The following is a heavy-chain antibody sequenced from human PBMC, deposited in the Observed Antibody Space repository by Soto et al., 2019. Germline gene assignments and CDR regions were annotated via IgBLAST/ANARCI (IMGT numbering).Heavy chain of an antibody. CDR2: IYPDDSDT. CDR3: ASSVLATSTMNYFDL. V-gene: IGHV5-51*01. CDR1: GYSFSNFW. Sequence: GESLKISCQASGYSFSNFWIAWVRQMPGEGLEWLGIIYPDDSDTRSSPSFLGQVTISAGKSIKTTYLQWSSLKASDTAIYFCASSVLATSTMNYFDLWGQGTLVTVSS. J-gene: IGHJ4*02. D-gene: IGHD2-8*01.